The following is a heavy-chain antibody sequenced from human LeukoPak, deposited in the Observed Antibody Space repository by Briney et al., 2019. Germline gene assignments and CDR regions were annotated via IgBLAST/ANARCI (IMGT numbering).Heavy chain of an antibody. CDR3: SRVPPYGDYRGDSQPADY. Sequence: PGGSLRLSCAASGFTFSSYWMSWVRQAPGKGLEWVANIKQDGSEKYYVDSVKDRFTISRDNAKNSLYLQMNSLRAEDTAVYYCSRVPPYGDYRGDSQPADYWGQGTLVTVSS. V-gene: IGHV3-7*01. D-gene: IGHD4-17*01. CDR1: GFTFSSYW. CDR2: IKQDGSEK. J-gene: IGHJ4*02.